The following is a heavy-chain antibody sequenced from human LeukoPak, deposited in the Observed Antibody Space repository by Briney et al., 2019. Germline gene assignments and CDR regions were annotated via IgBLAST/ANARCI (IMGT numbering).Heavy chain of an antibody. Sequence: GGSLRLSCAASGFTFSAYAMSWVRQAQGKGLEWVSAMSGSGGSTYYADSVKGRFTISRDNSKTMLYLQMNSLRAEDTAVYYCAKESRPDDYGDYGLFNYWGQGTLVTVSS. CDR3: AKESRPDDYGDYGLFNY. CDR2: MSGSGGST. J-gene: IGHJ4*02. CDR1: GFTFSAYA. V-gene: IGHV3-23*01. D-gene: IGHD4-17*01.